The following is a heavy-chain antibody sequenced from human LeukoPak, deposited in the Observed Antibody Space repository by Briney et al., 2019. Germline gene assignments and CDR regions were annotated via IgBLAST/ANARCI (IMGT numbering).Heavy chain of an antibody. CDR2: ISTGSTYT. V-gene: IGHV3-11*05. CDR3: TREDNWYFDL. CDR1: GFTLSDYY. J-gene: IGHJ2*01. Sequence: GGSLRLSCAASGFTLSDYYMTWIRQAPGKGLEWLSYISTGSTYTNYANSVKGRFTISRDNAKNSLYPQLNSLRAEDTAVYYCTREDNWYFDLWGRGTLVTVSS.